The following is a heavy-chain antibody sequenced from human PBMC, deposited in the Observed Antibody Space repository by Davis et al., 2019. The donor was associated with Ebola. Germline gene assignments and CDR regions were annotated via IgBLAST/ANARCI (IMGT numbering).Heavy chain of an antibody. CDR1: GYTFTRYP. D-gene: IGHD3-10*01. CDR2: INTGKGNT. V-gene: IGHV1-3*04. Sequence: ASVKVSCKASGYTFTRYPLHWVRQAPGQRLEWMGWINTGKGNTKYSQKFQGRVTITRDTSASSAYMELSRLRSEDTAVYYCATSSGWGYWGQGTLVTVSS. J-gene: IGHJ4*02. CDR3: ATSSGWGY.